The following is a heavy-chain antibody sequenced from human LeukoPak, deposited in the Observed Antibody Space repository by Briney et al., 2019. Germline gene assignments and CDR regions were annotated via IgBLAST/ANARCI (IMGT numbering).Heavy chain of an antibody. Sequence: ASVKVSCKXSGYTFTGYYMHWVRQAPGQGLEWMGWINPNSGGTNYAQKFQGRVTMTRDTSISTAYMELSRLRSDYTAVYYCARDPAPNYYDSSGYYYFDYWGQGTLVTVSS. J-gene: IGHJ4*02. V-gene: IGHV1-2*02. CDR1: GYTFTGYY. CDR2: INPNSGGT. CDR3: ARDPAPNYYDSSGYYYFDY. D-gene: IGHD3-22*01.